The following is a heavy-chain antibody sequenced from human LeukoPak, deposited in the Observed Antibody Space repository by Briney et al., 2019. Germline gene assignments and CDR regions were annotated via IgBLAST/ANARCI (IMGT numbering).Heavy chain of an antibody. D-gene: IGHD4-17*01. V-gene: IGHV4-59*01. CDR1: GDSISTLY. CDR3: ARGLGEYGDYGVDY. Sequence: SETLSLTCTVSGDSISTLYWSWIRQPPGKGLEWIGYIYYSGSTNYNPSLKSRVTISVDTSKNQFSLKLSSETAADTAVYYCARGLGEYGDYGVDYWGPGTLVTVSS. CDR2: IYYSGST. J-gene: IGHJ4*02.